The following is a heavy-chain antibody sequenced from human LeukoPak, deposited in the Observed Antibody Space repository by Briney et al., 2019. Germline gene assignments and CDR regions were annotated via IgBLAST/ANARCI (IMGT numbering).Heavy chain of an antibody. CDR1: GFTFSNAW. CDR2: IKSKTDGGTT. J-gene: IGHJ6*03. D-gene: IGHD1-26*01. CDR3: TTGWDLQPREYYYYYYYMDV. V-gene: IGHV3-15*01. Sequence: GSLRLYCAASGFTFSNAWMSWVRQAPGKGLEWVGRIKSKTDGGTTDYAAPVKGRFTISRDDSKNTLYLQMNSLKTEDTAVYYCTTGWDLQPREYYYYYYYMDVWGKGTTVTVSS.